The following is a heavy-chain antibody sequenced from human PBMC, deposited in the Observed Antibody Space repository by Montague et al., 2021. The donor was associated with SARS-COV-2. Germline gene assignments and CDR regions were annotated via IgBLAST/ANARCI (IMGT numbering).Heavy chain of an antibody. CDR1: GDSVSSNSAT. J-gene: IGHJ6*02. D-gene: IGHD1-1*01. V-gene: IGHV6-1*01. Sequence: CAISGDSVSSNSATWNWLRQSPSRGLDLLGSTYYRSKWYNDYAVSVRGRVTINPDTSKNQFSLQLNSVTPEDTAIYYCTSGREGNYNVMDVWGQGTTVTVSS. CDR2: TYYRSKWYN. CDR3: TSGREGNYNVMDV.